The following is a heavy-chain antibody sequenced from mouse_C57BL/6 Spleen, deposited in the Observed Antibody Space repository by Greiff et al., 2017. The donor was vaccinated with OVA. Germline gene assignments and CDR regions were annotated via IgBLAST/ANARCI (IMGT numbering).Heavy chain of an antibody. V-gene: IGHV1-80*01. J-gene: IGHJ4*01. CDR2: IYPGDGDT. Sequence: QVHVKQSGAELVKPGASVKISCKASGYAFSSYWMNWVKQRPGKGLEWIGQIYPGDGDTNYNGKFKGKATLTADKSSSTAYMQLSSLTSEDSAVYFCARETGTYAMDYWGQGTSVTVSS. CDR3: ARETGTYAMDY. D-gene: IGHD4-1*01. CDR1: GYAFSSYW.